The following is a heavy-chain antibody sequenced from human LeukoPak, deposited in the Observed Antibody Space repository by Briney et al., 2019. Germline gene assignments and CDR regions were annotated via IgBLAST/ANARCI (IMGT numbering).Heavy chain of an antibody. CDR3: AKDLHRLEWLFSQVDY. J-gene: IGHJ4*02. CDR1: GFTFSSYG. Sequence: GGSLRLSCAASGFTFSSYGMHWVRQAPGKGLEWVAFIRYDGNNKYYADSVKGRFTISRDNSKNTLYLQMNSLRAEDTAVYYCAKDLHRLEWLFSQVDYWGQGTLVTVSS. CDR2: IRYDGNNK. D-gene: IGHD3-3*01. V-gene: IGHV3-30*02.